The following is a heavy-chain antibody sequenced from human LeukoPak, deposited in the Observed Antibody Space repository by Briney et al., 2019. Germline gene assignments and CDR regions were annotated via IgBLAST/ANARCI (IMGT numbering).Heavy chain of an antibody. D-gene: IGHD3-3*01. CDR1: GFTFSSYA. CDR3: AKGFLEWLYYFDY. CDR2: ISGSGGST. V-gene: IGHV3-23*01. Sequence: GGSLRLSCAASGFTFSSYAMSWVRPAPGKGLEWVSAISGSGGSTYYADSVKVRFTISRDNSKNTLYLQMNSLRAEDTAVYYCAKGFLEWLYYFDYWGQGTLVTVSS. J-gene: IGHJ4*02.